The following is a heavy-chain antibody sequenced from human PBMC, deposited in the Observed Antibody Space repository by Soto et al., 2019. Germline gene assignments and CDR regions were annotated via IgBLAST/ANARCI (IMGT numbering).Heavy chain of an antibody. Sequence: SVKVSCKASGFTFTSSAVQWVRQARGQRLEWIGWIVVGSGNTNYTQKFQERVTITRDMSTSTAYMELSSLRSEDTAVYYCAARGTWSGYFLDYYYGMDVWGQGTTVTVSS. CDR3: AARGTWSGYFLDYYYGMDV. D-gene: IGHD3-3*01. CDR1: GFTFTSSA. J-gene: IGHJ6*02. CDR2: IVVGSGNT. V-gene: IGHV1-58*01.